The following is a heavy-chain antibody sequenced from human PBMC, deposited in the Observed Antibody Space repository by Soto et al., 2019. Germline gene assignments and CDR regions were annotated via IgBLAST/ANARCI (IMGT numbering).Heavy chain of an antibody. CDR3: ARGEVADYYDSSGYYSPPISDY. V-gene: IGHV1-18*01. D-gene: IGHD3-22*01. CDR1: GYTFTSYG. J-gene: IGHJ4*02. CDR2: INSYNGNT. Sequence: ASVKVSCKASGYTFTSYGISWVRQAPGQGLEWMGWINSYNGNTNYAQKLQGRVTMTTDTSTSTAYMELRSLRSDDTAVYYCARGEVADYYDSSGYYSPPISDYWGQGTLVTVSS.